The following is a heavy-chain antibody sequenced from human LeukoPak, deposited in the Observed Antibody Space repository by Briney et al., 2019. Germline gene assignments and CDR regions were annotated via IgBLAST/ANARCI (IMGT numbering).Heavy chain of an antibody. Sequence: GGSLRLSCTASGFSSRTHWMSWVRQAPGKGLEWVANIRPDGGERYYGDSLKGRFTISRDNDKNSLYLQMNSLRAEDTAVYYCARAKDIVVVPADPWGQGTLVTVSS. V-gene: IGHV3-7*03. CDR2: IRPDGGER. CDR3: ARAKDIVVVPADP. CDR1: GFSSRTHW. D-gene: IGHD2-2*01. J-gene: IGHJ5*02.